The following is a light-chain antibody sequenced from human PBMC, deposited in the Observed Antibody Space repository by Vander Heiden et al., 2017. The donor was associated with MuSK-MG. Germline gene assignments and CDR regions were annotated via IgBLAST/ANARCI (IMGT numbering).Light chain of an antibody. V-gene: IGLV3-1*01. CDR2: QDS. CDR3: QAWDSSTAVV. J-gene: IGLJ2*01. CDR1: NLGDKY. Sequence: SYELIPLPPVSVSPAQTVSILCSGDNLGDKYACWYQQKPGQSPVLVIYQDSKRPSGIPERFSGSNSGNTATLTISGTQAMDEADYYCQAWDSSTAVVFGGGTKLTVL.